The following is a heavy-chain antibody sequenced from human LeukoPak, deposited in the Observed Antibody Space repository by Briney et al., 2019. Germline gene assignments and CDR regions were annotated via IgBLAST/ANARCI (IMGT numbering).Heavy chain of an antibody. D-gene: IGHD3-10*01. CDR1: GFTFSSYS. V-gene: IGHV3-21*01. CDR3: ARGITMVRGVRSYAFDI. Sequence: GGSLRLSCAASGFTFSSYSMNWVRQAPGKGLEWVSSISSRSSYIYYADSVKGRFTISRDNAKNSLYLQMNSLRAEDTAVYYCARGITMVRGVRSYAFDIWGQGTMVTVSS. J-gene: IGHJ3*02. CDR2: ISSRSSYI.